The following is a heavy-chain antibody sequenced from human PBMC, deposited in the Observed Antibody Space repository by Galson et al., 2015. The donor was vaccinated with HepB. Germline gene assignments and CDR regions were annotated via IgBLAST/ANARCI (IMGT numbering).Heavy chain of an antibody. V-gene: IGHV4-31*03. CDR2: MFYSGAS. D-gene: IGHD2-15*01. CDR1: GGSISSDDYY. Sequence: TLSLTCTVSGGSISSDDYYWSWIRQYPGKGLEWMGYMFYSGASYYNPSLQSRLSISLDTSKNQFSLSLSSVTAADTAVYYCAREERRICRGGRCYSGDPDYWGQGTLVTVSS. CDR3: AREERRICRGGRCYSGDPDY. J-gene: IGHJ4*02.